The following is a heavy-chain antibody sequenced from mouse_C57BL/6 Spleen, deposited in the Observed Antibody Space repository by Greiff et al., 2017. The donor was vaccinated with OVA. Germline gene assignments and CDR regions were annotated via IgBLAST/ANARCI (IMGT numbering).Heavy chain of an antibody. CDR2: IDPANGNT. J-gene: IGHJ4*01. CDR3: ARDYDVGAEVRGAIDY. Sequence: VQLKQSVAELVRPGASVKLSCTASGFNIKNTYMHWVKQRPEQGLEWIGRIDPANGNTKYAPKFQGKATITADTSSNTAYLQLSSLTSEDTAIYYCARDYDVGAEVRGAIDYWGQGTSVTVSS. D-gene: IGHD2-4*01. V-gene: IGHV14-3*01. CDR1: GFNIKNTY.